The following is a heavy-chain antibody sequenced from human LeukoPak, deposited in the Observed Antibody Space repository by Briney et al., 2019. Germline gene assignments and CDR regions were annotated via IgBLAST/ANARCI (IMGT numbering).Heavy chain of an antibody. Sequence: PGGSLRLSCAASGFTFSSYGMHWVRQAPGKGLEWVAVIWYGGSNKYYADSVKGRFTISRDNSKNTLYLQMNSLRAEDTAVYYCAKTYYDFWSGYYTRGDYSHYYYMDVWGKGTTVTVSS. CDR2: IWYGGSNK. D-gene: IGHD3-3*01. CDR1: GFTFSSYG. J-gene: IGHJ6*03. CDR3: AKTYYDFWSGYYTRGDYSHYYYMDV. V-gene: IGHV3-33*08.